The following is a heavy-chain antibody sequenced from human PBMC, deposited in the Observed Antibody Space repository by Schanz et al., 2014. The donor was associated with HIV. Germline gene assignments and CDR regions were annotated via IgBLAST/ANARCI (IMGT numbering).Heavy chain of an antibody. J-gene: IGHJ6*02. CDR3: ARGLGAPYYDFRSGYYKGVIYYGMDV. D-gene: IGHD3-3*01. CDR1: GFTITSYG. Sequence: EVQLLDSGGGLVQPGGSLRLSCAVSGFTITSYGMSWVRQAPGKGLEWVSTISAGVGTASYADSVKGRFTISRDNSKNTLYLQLKSLRADDTAVYYCARGLGAPYYDFRSGYYKGVIYYGMDVWGQGTTVTVSS. CDR2: ISAGVGTA. V-gene: IGHV3-23*01.